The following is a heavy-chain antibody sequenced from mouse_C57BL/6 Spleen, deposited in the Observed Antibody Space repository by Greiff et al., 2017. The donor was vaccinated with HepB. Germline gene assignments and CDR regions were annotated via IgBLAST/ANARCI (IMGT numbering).Heavy chain of an antibody. CDR3: ARPMYYYGSSPYYFDY. CDR1: GYTFTSYW. D-gene: IGHD1-1*01. J-gene: IGHJ2*01. Sequence: QVQLQQPGTELVKPGASVKLSCKASGYTFTSYWMHWVKQRPGQGLEWIGNINPSNGGTNYNEKFKSKATLTVDKSSSTAYMQLSSLTSEDSAVYYCARPMYYYGSSPYYFDYWGQGTTLTVSS. CDR2: INPSNGGT. V-gene: IGHV1-53*01.